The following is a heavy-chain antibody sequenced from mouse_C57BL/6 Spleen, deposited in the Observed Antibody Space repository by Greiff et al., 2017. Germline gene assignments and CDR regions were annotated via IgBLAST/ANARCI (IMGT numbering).Heavy chain of an antibody. Sequence: EVQLQQSGPELVKPGASVKMSCKASGYTFTDYNMHWVKQSHGKSLEWIGYINPNNGGTSYNQKFKGKATLTVNKSSSTAYMELRSLTSEDSAVYYCARSSTMVTYYFDYWCQGTTLTVSS. CDR1: GYTFTDYN. CDR3: ARSSTMVTYYFDY. CDR2: INPNNGGT. V-gene: IGHV1-22*01. D-gene: IGHD2-2*01. J-gene: IGHJ2*01.